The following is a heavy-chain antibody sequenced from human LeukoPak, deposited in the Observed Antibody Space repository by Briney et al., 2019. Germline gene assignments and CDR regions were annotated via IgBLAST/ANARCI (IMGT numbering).Heavy chain of an antibody. CDR1: GFTFSKYA. D-gene: IGHD4-17*01. Sequence: GGSLRLSCAASGFTFSKYAMSWVRQAPGKGLEWVSAISPSDGNTFYADSVKGRFTISRDNSKNTLSLQMNSLRAEDTALYYCAKDSSVPYGITEWGQGNLVTVSS. CDR2: ISPSDGNT. CDR3: AKDSSVPYGITE. J-gene: IGHJ4*02. V-gene: IGHV3-23*01.